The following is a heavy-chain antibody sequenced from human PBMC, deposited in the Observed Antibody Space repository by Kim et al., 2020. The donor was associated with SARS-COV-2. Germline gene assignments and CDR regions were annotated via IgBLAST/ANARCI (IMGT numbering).Heavy chain of an antibody. V-gene: IGHV4-59*01. CDR2: IYYSGST. CDR3: ARRVRVSSSWYASQPTYYFDY. Sequence: SETLSLTCTVSGGSISSYYWSWIRQPPGKGLEWIGYIYYSGSTNYNPSLKSRVTISVDTSKNQFSLKLSSVTAADTAVYYCARRVRVSSSWYASQPTYYFDYWGQGTLVTVSS. D-gene: IGHD6-13*01. CDR1: GGSISSYY. J-gene: IGHJ4*02.